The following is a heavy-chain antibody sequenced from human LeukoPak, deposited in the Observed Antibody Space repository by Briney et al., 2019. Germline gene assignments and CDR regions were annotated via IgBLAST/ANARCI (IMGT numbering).Heavy chain of an antibody. J-gene: IGHJ6*02. V-gene: IGHV3-21*01. CDR1: GFTFSSYS. D-gene: IGHD5-18*01. CDR2: ISSSSSYI. Sequence: PGGSLRLSCAASGFTFSSYSMNWVRQAPGKGLEWVSSISSSSSYIYYADSVKGRFTISRGNAKNSLYLQMNSLRAEDTAVYYCARDRASYGFPYYYYYGMDVWGQGTTVTVSS. CDR3: ARDRASYGFPYYYYYGMDV.